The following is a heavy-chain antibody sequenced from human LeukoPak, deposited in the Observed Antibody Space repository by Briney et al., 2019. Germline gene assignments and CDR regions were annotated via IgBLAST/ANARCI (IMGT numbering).Heavy chain of an antibody. V-gene: IGHV4-59*01. Sequence: KTSETLSLTCTVSGGSINNYYWSWIRQPPGKGLEWLGYIFDNGNTNYNPSLKSRVTISLDTSKNQFSLKLSSVTAADTANYYCAVGFFGADAFWGQGTLVTVSS. CDR2: IFDNGNT. J-gene: IGHJ4*02. CDR1: GGSINNYY. CDR3: AVGFFGADAF. D-gene: IGHD4/OR15-4a*01.